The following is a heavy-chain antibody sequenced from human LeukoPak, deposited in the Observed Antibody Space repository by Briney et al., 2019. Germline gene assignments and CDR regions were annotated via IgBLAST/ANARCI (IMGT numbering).Heavy chain of an antibody. CDR3: AASFYDIHNSPPYYMDV. V-gene: IGHV4-34*01. D-gene: IGHD3-9*01. CDR2: INHSGTI. Sequence: PSETLSLTAAVYGGSFRGYYWSWIRQSPEKGLEWIGEINHSGTINYNPSLKSRVTISLGTSNNPFSLRLSSVTAADTAVYYCAASFYDIHNSPPYYMDVWGRGTTVTVSS. J-gene: IGHJ6*03. CDR1: GGSFRGYY.